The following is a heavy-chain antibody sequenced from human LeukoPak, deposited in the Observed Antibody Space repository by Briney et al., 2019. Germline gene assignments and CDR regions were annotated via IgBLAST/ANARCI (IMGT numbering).Heavy chain of an antibody. Sequence: ASVKVSCKASGYSFTVYYMHWVRQAPGQGLEWMGWINPNSGGTNYAQKFLGRVTMTRDTSISTAYMELSRLRSDDTAVYYYASLYGDYVASDYWGQGTLVTVSS. D-gene: IGHD4-17*01. CDR1: GYSFTVYY. J-gene: IGHJ4*02. CDR2: INPNSGGT. CDR3: ASLYGDYVASDY. V-gene: IGHV1-2*02.